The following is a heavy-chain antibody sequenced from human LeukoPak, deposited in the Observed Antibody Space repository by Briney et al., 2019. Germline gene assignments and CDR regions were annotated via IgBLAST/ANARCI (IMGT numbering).Heavy chain of an antibody. CDR3: AREMGYYDILTGYYTLYSWFDP. D-gene: IGHD3-9*01. Sequence: SVKVSCKASGGTFSSYAISWVRQAPGQGLEWMGGIIPIFGTANYAQKFQGRVTITADESTSTAYMELSSLRSEDTAVYYCAREMGYYDILTGYYTLYSWFDPWGQGTLVTVSS. J-gene: IGHJ5*02. CDR2: IIPIFGTA. CDR1: GGTFSSYA. V-gene: IGHV1-69*01.